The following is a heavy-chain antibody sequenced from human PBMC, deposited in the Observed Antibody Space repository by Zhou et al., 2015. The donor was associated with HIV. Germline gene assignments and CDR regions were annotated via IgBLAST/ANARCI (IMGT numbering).Heavy chain of an antibody. CDR1: TFTFNDFY. V-gene: IGHV1-46*02. CDR2: VSSYDVTT. D-gene: IGHD3-10*01. J-gene: IGHJ5*01. CDR3: VVGGDQYFES. Sequence: QVQLLQSGAEMKPPGESVRLFCASSTFTFNDFYVHWVRQAPGRGLEWMGMVSSYDVTTTYAQKFRAELLPPKTRPRAQFICFLTNLRSDDTAVYFCVVGGDQYFESWGPGSLVTV.